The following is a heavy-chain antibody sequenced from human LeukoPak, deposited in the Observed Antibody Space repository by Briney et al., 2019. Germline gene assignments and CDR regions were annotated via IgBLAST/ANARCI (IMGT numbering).Heavy chain of an antibody. Sequence: PSETLSLTCAVYGGSFSGYYWSWIRQPPGKGLEWIGEINHSGSTNYNPSLKSRVTISVDTSKNQFSLKLSSVTAADTAVYYCARHRSLYYYGSGSNRPYWFDPWGQGTLVTVSS. CDR2: INHSGST. V-gene: IGHV4-34*01. J-gene: IGHJ5*02. D-gene: IGHD3-10*01. CDR1: GGSFSGYY. CDR3: ARHRSLYYYGSGSNRPYWFDP.